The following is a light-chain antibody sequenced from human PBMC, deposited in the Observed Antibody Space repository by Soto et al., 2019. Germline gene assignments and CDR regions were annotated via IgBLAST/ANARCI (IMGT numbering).Light chain of an antibody. Sequence: QSALTQPASVSGSPGQSITISCSGTSSDVGSYNLVSWYQQHPGKATKLMNYEVTKRPSGISDRFSGSKSGNTASLTISGLQAQDEAVYYCCSHVGSASYVFGRGTKLTVL. CDR1: SSDVGSYNL. V-gene: IGLV2-23*02. J-gene: IGLJ1*01. CDR3: CSHVGSASYV. CDR2: EVT.